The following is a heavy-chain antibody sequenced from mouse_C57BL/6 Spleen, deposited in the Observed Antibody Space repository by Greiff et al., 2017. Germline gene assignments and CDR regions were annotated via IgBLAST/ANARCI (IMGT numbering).Heavy chain of an antibody. CDR3: ARSRYDYDEGFAY. D-gene: IGHD2-4*01. J-gene: IGHJ3*01. CDR1: GYSFTSYY. CDR2: IYPGSGNT. Sequence: VQLQQSGPELVKPGASVKISCKASGYSFTSYYIHWVKQRPGQGLEWIGWIYPGSGNTKYNEKFKGKATLTADTSSSTAYMQLSSLTSEDSAVYYCARSRYDYDEGFAYWGQGTLVTVSA. V-gene: IGHV1-66*01.